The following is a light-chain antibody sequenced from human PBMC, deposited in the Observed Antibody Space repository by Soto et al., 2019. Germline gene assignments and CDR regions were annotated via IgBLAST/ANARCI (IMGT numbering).Light chain of an antibody. CDR3: QHYDGYPQT. J-gene: IGKJ5*01. CDR2: AAS. Sequence: DIQMTQSPSSLSASVADSVTITCWASQDVNNFLAWFQQKPGKAPKSLIFAASSLHSRVPSSFSGSGSGTDFTLTISSLQAEDFGTYYCQHYDGYPQTFGQGTRLEIK. V-gene: IGKV1-16*01. CDR1: QDVNNF.